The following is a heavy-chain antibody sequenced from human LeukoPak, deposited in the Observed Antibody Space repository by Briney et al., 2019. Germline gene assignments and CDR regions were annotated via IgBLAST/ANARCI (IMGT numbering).Heavy chain of an antibody. V-gene: IGHV4-34*01. CDR1: GGSFSGYY. CDR3: ARVHYYDSSGYYLVHYYYYMDV. Sequence: SETLSLTCAVYGGSFSGYYWSWIRQPPGKGLEWIGEINHSGSTNYNPSLKSRVTISVDTSKNQFSLKLSSVTAADTAVYYCARVHYYDSSGYYLVHYYYYMDVWGKGTTVTVSS. J-gene: IGHJ6*03. D-gene: IGHD3-22*01. CDR2: INHSGST.